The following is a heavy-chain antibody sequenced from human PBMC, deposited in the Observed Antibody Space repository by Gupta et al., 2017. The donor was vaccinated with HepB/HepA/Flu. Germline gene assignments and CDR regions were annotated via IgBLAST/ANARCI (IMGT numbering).Heavy chain of an antibody. Sequence: QVQLLQSVAEVKKPGASVKVSCKASGYTFDTYYIHWVRQAPGQGLEWVGLINPAYGITTDAHKFQARLIMTRDTSTRTVYMELSSLKSDDTALYYCVRDNRPQGGQAHIRNWCEPWGQGTLVTVSS. D-gene: IGHD1-26*01. V-gene: IGHV1-46*02. CDR2: INPAYGIT. CDR1: GYTFDTYY. J-gene: IGHJ5*02. CDR3: VRDNRPQGGQAHIRNWCEP.